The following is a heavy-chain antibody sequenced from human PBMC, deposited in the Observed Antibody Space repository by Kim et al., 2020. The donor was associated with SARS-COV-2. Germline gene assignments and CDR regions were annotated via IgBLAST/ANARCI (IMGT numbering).Heavy chain of an antibody. Sequence: SVKVSYKASGGTFGSYVLSWVRQAPGQGLEWMGGTIPVFGSPSYPQKFQDRVIITADESSSTVYMELSSLGFEDTAIYYCAREDYGSGSSTNRDYWGQGTPVTVSS. V-gene: IGHV1-69*13. CDR3: AREDYGSGSSTNRDY. D-gene: IGHD3-10*01. J-gene: IGHJ4*02. CDR2: TIPVFGSP. CDR1: GGTFGSYV.